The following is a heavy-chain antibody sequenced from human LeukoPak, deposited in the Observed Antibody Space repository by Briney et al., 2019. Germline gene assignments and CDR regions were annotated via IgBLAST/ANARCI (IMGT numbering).Heavy chain of an antibody. CDR1: GGTFSSYA. CDR3: AREGGYVKAFDP. CDR2: IIPIFGTA. Sequence: SVKVSCKASGGTFSSYAISWVRQAPGQGLEWMGGIIPIFGTANYAQKFQGRVTITADESTSTAYMELSSLRSEDTAVYYCAREGGYVKAFDPWGQGTLVTVSS. D-gene: IGHD5-12*01. V-gene: IGHV1-69*01. J-gene: IGHJ5*02.